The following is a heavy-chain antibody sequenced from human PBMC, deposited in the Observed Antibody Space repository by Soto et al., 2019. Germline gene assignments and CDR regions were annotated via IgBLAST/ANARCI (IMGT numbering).Heavy chain of an antibody. J-gene: IGHJ4*02. D-gene: IGHD3-22*01. Sequence: ASVKVSCKASGYTFTSYPMHWVRQAPGQGLEWMGGMNAANGDTKYSENFQGRVTITRDPSAITAYMELSSLRSEDTAVYYCASDCTHYDSSGPGDYGGQGTLVTVSS. CDR2: MNAANGDT. V-gene: IGHV1-3*01. CDR3: ASDCTHYDSSGPGDY. CDR1: GYTFTSYP.